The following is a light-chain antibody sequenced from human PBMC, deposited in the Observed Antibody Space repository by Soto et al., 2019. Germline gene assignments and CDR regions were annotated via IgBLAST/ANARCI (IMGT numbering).Light chain of an antibody. V-gene: IGKV3D-20*01. CDR1: QTISSGY. CDR3: QQYDTSPRT. J-gene: IGKJ2*02. Sequence: EIVLTQSPATLSLSPGERATVSCGASQTISSGYLAWYQQKPGLAPRLLIYDASTRATGIADRISGSGSGSAFVLTISRLEPEDFAVYYCQQYDTSPRTVGQGTKLEIK. CDR2: DAS.